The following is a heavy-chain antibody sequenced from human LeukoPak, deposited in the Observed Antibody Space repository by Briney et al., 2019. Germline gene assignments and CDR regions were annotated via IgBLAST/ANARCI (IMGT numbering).Heavy chain of an antibody. D-gene: IGHD3-10*01. J-gene: IGHJ4*02. CDR1: GGSISSYY. CDR3: ARRALYGSGSYYAGGNIDY. V-gene: IGHV4-59*08. Sequence: SETLSLTCTVSGGSISSYYWSWIRQPPGKGLEWIGYIYYSGSTNYNSSLKSRVTILVDMSKNQFSLKLSSVTAADTAVYYCARRALYGSGSYYAGGNIDYWGQGTLVTVSS. CDR2: IYYSGST.